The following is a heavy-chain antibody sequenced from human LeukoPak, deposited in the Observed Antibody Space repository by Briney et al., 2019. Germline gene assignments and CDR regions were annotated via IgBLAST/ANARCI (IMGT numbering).Heavy chain of an antibody. CDR2: ISSSSSYI. Sequence: GGSLRLSCAASGFTFSAYAMTWVRQAPGKGLEWVSSISSSSSYIYYADSVKGRFTISRDNAKNSLYLQMNSLRAEDTAVYYCARADYGNDEDYWGQGTLVTVSS. J-gene: IGHJ4*02. CDR3: ARADYGNDEDY. V-gene: IGHV3-21*01. D-gene: IGHD4-11*01. CDR1: GFTFSAYA.